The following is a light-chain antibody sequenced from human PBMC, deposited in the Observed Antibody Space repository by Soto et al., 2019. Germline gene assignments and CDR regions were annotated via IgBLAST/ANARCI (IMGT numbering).Light chain of an antibody. CDR1: SSNIGSNY. J-gene: IGLJ1*01. CDR3: AAWDDSLSGYV. Sequence: QSVLTQPPSASGTPGHRVTICCSGSSSNIGSNYVYWYQQLPGTAPKLLIYSNNQRPSGVPDRFSGSKSGTSASLAISGLRSEDEADYYCAAWDDSLSGYVFGTGTKVTVL. CDR2: SNN. V-gene: IGLV1-47*02.